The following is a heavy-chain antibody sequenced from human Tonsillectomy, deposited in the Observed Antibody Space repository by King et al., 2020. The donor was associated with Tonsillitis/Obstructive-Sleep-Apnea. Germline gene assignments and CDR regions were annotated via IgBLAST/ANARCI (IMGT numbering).Heavy chain of an antibody. CDR3: AREITIGAFDI. V-gene: IGHV4-34*01. D-gene: IGHD3-3*01. CDR1: GGSFSGYY. CDR2: IDHTGST. Sequence: VQLQQWGAGLLKPSETLSLTCAVYGGSFSGYYWSWIRQPPGKGLEWIGEIDHTGSTNYNPSLTSRVTISPDTSKTQFSLKLSSVTAADTAVYFCAREITIGAFDIWGQGTMVTVSS. J-gene: IGHJ3*02.